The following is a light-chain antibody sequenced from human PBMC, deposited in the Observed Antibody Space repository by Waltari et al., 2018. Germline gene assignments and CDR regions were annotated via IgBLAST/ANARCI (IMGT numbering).Light chain of an antibody. CDR1: QNVINF. V-gene: IGKV3-11*01. Sequence: EVVLTQSPATLSLSPGERAPLSCRASQNVINFLAWYQQKPGRAPRLLIYDASQRATGIPARFSGSGSGTDFTLTISSLEPEDFAVYYCQQHRNWPITFGQGTRLDIQ. CDR3: QQHRNWPIT. CDR2: DAS. J-gene: IGKJ5*01.